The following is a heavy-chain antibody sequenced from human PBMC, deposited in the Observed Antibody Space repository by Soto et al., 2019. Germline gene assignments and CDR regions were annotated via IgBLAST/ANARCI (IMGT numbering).Heavy chain of an antibody. D-gene: IGHD3-3*01. CDR3: VRDRPGFLGIFDF. CDR2: LGSSSRNI. J-gene: IGHJ4*02. Sequence: PVEFRRQAYGASGFTFRSSSVKWLRQDPGKGLEWVSFLGSSSRNIDHTGSVNVIFTISRDPDKISLYIHMNSRSGEDTPIHYCVRDRPGFLGIFDFWGQG. CDR1: GFTFRSSS. V-gene: IGHV3-21*03.